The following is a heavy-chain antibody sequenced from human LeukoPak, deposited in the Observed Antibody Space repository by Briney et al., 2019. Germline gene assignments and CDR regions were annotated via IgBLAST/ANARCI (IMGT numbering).Heavy chain of an antibody. CDR3: ARARVVHYNFRSGLHWYFDV. CDR2: ISHSGNT. V-gene: IGHV4-38-2*01. Sequence: PSETLSLTCAVSGFSISSGHYWAWIRQSPGKGLERIGTISHSGNTYYNSSLKSRLAVSVDTSRNHFSLNLSSLTAADTAVYHCARARVVHYNFRSGLHWYFDVWGRGTLVTVSS. CDR1: GFSISSGHY. D-gene: IGHD3-3*01. J-gene: IGHJ2*01.